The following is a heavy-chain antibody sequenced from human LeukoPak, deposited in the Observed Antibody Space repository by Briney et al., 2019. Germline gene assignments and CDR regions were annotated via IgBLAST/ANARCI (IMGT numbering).Heavy chain of an antibody. CDR3: ASFGSGWSGGFDP. Sequence: PSETLSLTCTVSGGSISSYYWSWIRQPPGKGLEWIGYIYYSGSTNYNPSLKSRVTISVDTSKNQFSPKLSSVTAADTAVYYCASFGSGWSGGFDPWGQGTLVTVSS. J-gene: IGHJ5*02. CDR2: IYYSGST. CDR1: GGSISSYY. D-gene: IGHD6-19*01. V-gene: IGHV4-59*01.